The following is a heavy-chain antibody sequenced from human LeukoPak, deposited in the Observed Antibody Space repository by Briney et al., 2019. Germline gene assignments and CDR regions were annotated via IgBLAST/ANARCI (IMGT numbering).Heavy chain of an antibody. V-gene: IGHV3-15*01. CDR2: IKSKTDGGTT. J-gene: IGHJ4*02. Sequence: GGSLRLSCAASGFTFSNAWMSWVRQAPGKGLEWVGRIKSKTDGGTTDYAAPVKGRFTISRDDSKNTLYLQMNSLKTEDTAVYYCTTDEGSSAGFDYWGQGTLVTVSS. CDR3: TTDEGSSAGFDY. CDR1: GFTFSNAW.